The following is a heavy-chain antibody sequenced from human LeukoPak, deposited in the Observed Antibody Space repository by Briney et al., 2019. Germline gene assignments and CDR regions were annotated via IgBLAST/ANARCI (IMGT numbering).Heavy chain of an antibody. CDR2: ISGSAGNT. Sequence: PGGSLRLSCAASGFTFSNYAMSWVRQAPGKGLEWVSAISGSAGNTYYADSVKGRFTISRDNSRNTQYLQMSSLRAEDTAIYYCANVEWPLDYWGQGTLVTVSS. CDR1: GFTFSNYA. V-gene: IGHV3-23*01. D-gene: IGHD1-26*01. J-gene: IGHJ4*02. CDR3: ANVEWPLDY.